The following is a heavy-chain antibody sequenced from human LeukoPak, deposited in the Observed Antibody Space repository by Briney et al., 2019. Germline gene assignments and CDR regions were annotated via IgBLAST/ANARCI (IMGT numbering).Heavy chain of an antibody. V-gene: IGHV4-34*01. CDR3: ARSSRGVKGYYYYMDV. CDR2: INHSGST. CDR1: GGSFSGYY. D-gene: IGHD3-10*01. J-gene: IGHJ6*03. Sequence: SETLSLTCAVYGGSFSGYYWSWLRQPPGKGLEWIGEINHSGSTNYNPSLKSRVTISVDTSKNQFSLKLSSVTAAGTAVYYCARSSRGVKGYYYYMDVWGKGTTVTVSS.